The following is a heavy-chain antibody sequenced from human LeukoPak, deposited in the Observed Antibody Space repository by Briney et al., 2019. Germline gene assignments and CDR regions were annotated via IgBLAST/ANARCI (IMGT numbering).Heavy chain of an antibody. D-gene: IGHD4-17*01. CDR3: ARDPFYGDADFDH. J-gene: IGHJ4*02. Sequence: GGSLRLSCVASGFTFSSYGMHWVRQAPGKGLEWVAFIWYDGSNKYYADSVKGRFTISRDNSKNTLSLQMSSLRPEDTAVYYCARDPFYGDADFDHWGQGAMVTVSS. CDR2: IWYDGSNK. V-gene: IGHV3-30*02. CDR1: GFTFSSYG.